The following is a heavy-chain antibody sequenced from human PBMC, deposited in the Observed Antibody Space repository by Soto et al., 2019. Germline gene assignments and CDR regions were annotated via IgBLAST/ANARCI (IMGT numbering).Heavy chain of an antibody. J-gene: IGHJ3*02. CDR2: IYSGGRT. CDR3: ASSGDCYPCAFDI. D-gene: IGHD2-21*02. CDR1: EVTVGSNY. V-gene: IGHV3-66*01. Sequence: EVQMVESGGGLVQPGGSLRLSCAASEVTVGSNYMSWIRQAPGKGPEWVSVIYSGGRTSYADSVKGRFTISKDNSKNTLYLQMTNLRAEDTAVYYCASSGDCYPCAFDIWGQGTMVTVSS.